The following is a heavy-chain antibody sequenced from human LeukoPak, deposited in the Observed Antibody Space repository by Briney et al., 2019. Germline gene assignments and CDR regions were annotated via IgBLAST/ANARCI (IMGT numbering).Heavy chain of an antibody. V-gene: IGHV4-39*07. J-gene: IGHJ4*02. Sequence: SETLSLTCTVSGGSISSSSYYWGWIRQPPGKGLEWIGSIYYSGSTYYNPSLKSRVTISVDTSKNQFSLKLSSVTAADTAVYYCARRYGDYSYYFDYWGQGTLVTVSS. CDR3: ARRYGDYSYYFDY. D-gene: IGHD4-17*01. CDR1: GGSISSSSYY. CDR2: IYYSGST.